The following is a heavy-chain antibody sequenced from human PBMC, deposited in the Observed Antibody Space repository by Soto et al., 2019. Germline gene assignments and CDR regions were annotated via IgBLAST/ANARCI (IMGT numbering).Heavy chain of an antibody. CDR2: IYYSGST. Sequence: SETLSLTCTVSGGSVSSGSYYWSWIRQPPGKGLEWIGYIYYSGSTNYNPSLKSRVTISVDTSKNQFSLKLSSVTAADTAVYYCAREQPGYYDILTGYYPMDVWGQGTTVTVSS. J-gene: IGHJ6*02. CDR1: GGSVSSGSYY. CDR3: AREQPGYYDILTGYYPMDV. V-gene: IGHV4-61*01. D-gene: IGHD3-9*01.